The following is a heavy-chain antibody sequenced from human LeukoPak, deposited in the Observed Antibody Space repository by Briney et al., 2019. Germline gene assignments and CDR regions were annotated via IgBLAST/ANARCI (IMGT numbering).Heavy chain of an antibody. CDR2: IYPGDSDT. D-gene: IGHD2-15*01. Sequence: GESLKISCKGSGYSFTSYWIGWVHQMPGKGLEWMGIIYPGDSDTRYSPSFQGQVTISADKSISTAYLQWSSLKASDTAMYYCARLAVVVAATGGFDYWGQGTLVTVSS. J-gene: IGHJ4*02. V-gene: IGHV5-51*07. CDR1: GYSFTSYW. CDR3: ARLAVVVAATGGFDY.